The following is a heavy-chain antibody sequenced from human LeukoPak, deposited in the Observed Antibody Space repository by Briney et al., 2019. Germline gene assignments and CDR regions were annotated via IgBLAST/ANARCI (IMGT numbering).Heavy chain of an antibody. J-gene: IGHJ5*02. CDR1: GYSINSGYY. CDR3: ARHERGLAAAAS. CDR2: IDHSGST. V-gene: IGHV4-38-2*01. D-gene: IGHD6-13*01. Sequence: SETLSLTCAVPGYSINSGYYWGWIRQPPGKGLEWIGSIDHSGSTYYNPSLKSRVTISVDTSKNQFSLKLNSVTAADTAVYYCARHERGLAAAASWGQGTLVTVS.